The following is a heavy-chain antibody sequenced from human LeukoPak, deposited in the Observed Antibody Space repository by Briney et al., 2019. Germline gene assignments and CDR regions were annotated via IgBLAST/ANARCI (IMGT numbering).Heavy chain of an antibody. Sequence: PSQTLSLTCTVSGGSISSGGYYWSWIRQHPGKGLEWIGYIYYSGSTYYNPSLKSRVTISVDTSKNQFSLKLSSVTAADTAVYYCVRDVGYYYYFDYWGQGTLVTVSS. D-gene: IGHD3-3*01. CDR1: GGSISSGGYY. J-gene: IGHJ4*02. CDR2: IYYSGST. V-gene: IGHV4-31*03. CDR3: VRDVGYYYYFDY.